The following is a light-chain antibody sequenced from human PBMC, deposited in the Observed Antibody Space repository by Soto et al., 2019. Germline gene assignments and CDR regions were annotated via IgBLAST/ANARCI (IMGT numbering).Light chain of an antibody. CDR3: QQANSFPYT. Sequence: DIQMTQSPSSVSASVGDRVTITWRASQGMSSWLAWYQQKPGKAPKLLIFAASSLQSGVPSRFSGSGSGTDFTLTISSLLPEDFATYYCQQANSFPYTFGQGTKLEIK. CDR2: AAS. CDR1: QGMSSW. V-gene: IGKV1-12*01. J-gene: IGKJ2*01.